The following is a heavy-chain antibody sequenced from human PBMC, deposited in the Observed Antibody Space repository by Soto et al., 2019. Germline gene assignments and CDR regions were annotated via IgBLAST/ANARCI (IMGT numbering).Heavy chain of an antibody. V-gene: IGHV3-21*01. CDR1: GFTFSSYS. J-gene: IGHJ4*02. Sequence: PGGSLRLSCAASGFTFSSYSMNWVRQAPGKGLEWVSSISSSSSYIYYADSVKGRFTISRDNAKNSLYLQMNSLRAEDTAVYYCARDRPFEYSSSSPFDYWGQGTLVTVSS. CDR3: ARDRPFEYSSSSPFDY. CDR2: ISSSSSYI. D-gene: IGHD6-6*01.